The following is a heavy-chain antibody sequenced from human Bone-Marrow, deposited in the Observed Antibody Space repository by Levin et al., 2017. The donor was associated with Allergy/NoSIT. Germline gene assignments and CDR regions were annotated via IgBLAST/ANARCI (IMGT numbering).Heavy chain of an antibody. CDR2: ISGSGDDK. CDR1: GFTFKSYA. J-gene: IGHJ4*02. D-gene: IGHD1-14*01. V-gene: IGHV3-23*01. Sequence: AGGSLRLSCAASGFTFKSYAMTWVRQAPGKGLEWVSGISGSGDDKYYRDSVKGRFTISRDNSRNAVYLQMNSLRGEDTAIYYCAKGIHVGAGTTGDHWGQGILVIVSS. CDR3: AKGIHVGAGTTGDH.